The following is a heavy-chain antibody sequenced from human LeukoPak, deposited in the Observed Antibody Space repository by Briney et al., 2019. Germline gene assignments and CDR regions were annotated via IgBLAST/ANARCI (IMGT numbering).Heavy chain of an antibody. D-gene: IGHD2-15*01. J-gene: IGHJ6*02. CDR1: GDSVSSSDYF. CDR2: VYYSGST. CDR3: ARAPGYCSGGSCYSHYYYGMDV. V-gene: IGHV4-39*07. Sequence: SETLSLTCTVSGDSVSSSDYFWGWIRQPPGKGLEWIGSVYYSGSTYYNPSLKSRLIISVDTSKNQFSLKLSSVTAADTAVYYCARAPGYCSGGSCYSHYYYGMDVWGQGTTVTVSS.